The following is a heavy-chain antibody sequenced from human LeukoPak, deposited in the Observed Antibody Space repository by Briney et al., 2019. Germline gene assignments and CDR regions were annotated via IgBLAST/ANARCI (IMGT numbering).Heavy chain of an antibody. Sequence: GGSLRLSCAASGFTFSNAWMSWVRQAPGKGLEWVGRIKSKTDGGTTDYAAPVKGRFTISRDDSKNTLYLQMNSLRAEDTAVYYCAKDRDGYTPDYWGQGTLVTVSS. CDR1: GFTFSNAW. CDR3: AKDRDGYTPDY. J-gene: IGHJ4*02. D-gene: IGHD5-24*01. CDR2: IKSKTDGGTT. V-gene: IGHV3-15*01.